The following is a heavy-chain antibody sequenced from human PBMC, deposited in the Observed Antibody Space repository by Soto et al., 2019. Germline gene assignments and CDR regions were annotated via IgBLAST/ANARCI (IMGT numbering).Heavy chain of an antibody. CDR2: LIPIFGTA. D-gene: IGHD6-6*01. J-gene: IGHJ4*02. CDR1: GGPFSSYA. CDR3: ARCEYSRSSGMYYFAD. Sequence: SVKVSCTASGGPFSSYAISWVRHAPGKGLEWMGGLIPIFGTAHYAQKFSGRVTITADKSTSTAYRGMGSRISEDTAVYYCARCEYSRSSGMYYFADGGQGTLVTVSS. V-gene: IGHV1-69*06.